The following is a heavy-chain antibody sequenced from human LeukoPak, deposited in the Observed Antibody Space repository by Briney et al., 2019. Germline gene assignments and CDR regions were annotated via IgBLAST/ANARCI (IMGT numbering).Heavy chain of an antibody. J-gene: IGHJ5*02. V-gene: IGHV3-21*01. D-gene: IGHD6-13*01. CDR1: GFTVSSNY. Sequence: PGGSLRLSCAASGFTVSSNYMSWVRQAPGKGLEWVSSISSSSSYIYYADSVKGRFTISRDNAKNSLYLQMNSLRAEDTAVYYCARDLIAAAGTGWFDPWGQGTLVTVSS. CDR3: ARDLIAAAGTGWFDP. CDR2: ISSSSSYI.